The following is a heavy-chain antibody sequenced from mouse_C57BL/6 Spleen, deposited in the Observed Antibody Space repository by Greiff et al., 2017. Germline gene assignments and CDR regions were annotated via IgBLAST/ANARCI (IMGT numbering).Heavy chain of an antibody. V-gene: IGHV1-52*01. CDR3: ARTQDGGYYEED. CDR1: GYTFTSYW. D-gene: IGHD2-3*01. J-gene: IGHJ2*01. Sequence: QVQLQQPGAELVRPGSSVKLSCKASGYTFTSYWLHWVKQRPIQGLEWIGNIDPSDSETHYNQKFKDKATLTVVKSSSTAYMQLSSLTSEDSAVYYGARTQDGGYYEEDWGQGTTLTVAS. CDR2: IDPSDSET.